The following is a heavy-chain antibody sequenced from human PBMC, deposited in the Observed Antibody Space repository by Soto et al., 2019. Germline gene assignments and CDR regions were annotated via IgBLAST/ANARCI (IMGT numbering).Heavy chain of an antibody. CDR3: MRDRLTIILAVSYVWYFDL. CDR1: GDSINSTNC. CDR2: ICHTGST. D-gene: IGHD3-10*01. J-gene: IGHJ2*01. V-gene: IGHV4-4*02. Sequence: QVQLQESGPGLVKPSETLSLTCAVSGDSINSTNCWTWVRQPPGKGLEWIGEICHTGSTNYKPSLNIRVTISVDKSKNQFSLKLSSVTAADTAVYYCMRDRLTIILAVSYVWYFDLWGRGTLVTVSS.